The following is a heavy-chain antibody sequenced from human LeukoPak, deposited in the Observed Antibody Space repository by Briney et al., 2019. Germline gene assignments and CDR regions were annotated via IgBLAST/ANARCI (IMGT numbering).Heavy chain of an antibody. J-gene: IGHJ4*02. CDR2: IYSSGST. CDR3: ARKGGDY. V-gene: IGHV4-4*07. Sequence: SETLSLTCTVSGASISSFHWTWIRQPAGKGLEWIGLIYSSGSTIYNPSLKSRVAMSIDMTKNQLSLNLISVTAADTAMYYCARKGGDYWGQGTLVTVSS. CDR1: GASISSFH.